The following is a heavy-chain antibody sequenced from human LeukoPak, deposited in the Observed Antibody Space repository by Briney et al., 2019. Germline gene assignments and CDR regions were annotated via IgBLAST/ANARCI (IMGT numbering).Heavy chain of an antibody. CDR1: GYAFTNFD. V-gene: IGHV1-8*01. D-gene: IGHD4-11*01. J-gene: IGHJ3*02. CDR3: VRIYYSNAFDI. CDR2: MNPKTGNT. Sequence: ASVKVSCKASGYAFTNFDINWVRQATGQGLEWMGWMNPKTGNTGSAQKFQGRVTITGNTSISTAYMELSSLRSEDTAVYYCVRIYYSNAFDIWGQGTMVTVSS.